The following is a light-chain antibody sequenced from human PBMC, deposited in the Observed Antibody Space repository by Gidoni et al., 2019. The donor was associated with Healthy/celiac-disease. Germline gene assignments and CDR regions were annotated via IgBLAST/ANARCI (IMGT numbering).Light chain of an antibody. CDR3: QQYGSSPYT. CDR2: GAS. V-gene: IGKV3-20*01. CDR1: QSVSSSY. Sequence: DIVLPQSPATLSLSPGERATLSCRASQSVSSSYLAWYQQKPGQAPRLLIYGASRRATGIPDRFSGSGSGTDFTLTISRLEPEDVAVYYCQQYGSSPYTFGQGTKLEIK. J-gene: IGKJ2*01.